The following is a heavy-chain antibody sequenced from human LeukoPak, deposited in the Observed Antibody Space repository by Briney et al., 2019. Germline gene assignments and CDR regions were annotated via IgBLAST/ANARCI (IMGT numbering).Heavy chain of an antibody. D-gene: IGHD7-27*01. V-gene: IGHV4-4*08. CDR1: GGSISSYY. CDR2: ISTSGST. Sequence: SETLSLTCTVSGGSISSYYWSWIRQPPGKGLEWIGRISTSGSTDYNPSLKSRVTISVDMSKNQFSLKLSSVTAADTAVYYCAMGGGLGIVDYWGQGTLVTVSS. CDR3: AMGGGLGIVDY. J-gene: IGHJ4*02.